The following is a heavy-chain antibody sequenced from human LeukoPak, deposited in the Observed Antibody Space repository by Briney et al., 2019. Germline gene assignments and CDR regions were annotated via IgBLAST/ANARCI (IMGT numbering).Heavy chain of an antibody. V-gene: IGHV1-18*01. D-gene: IGHD3-22*01. CDR3: ASIDSSGYYGDY. Sequence: GASVKVSCKASGYTFTSYGISWVRQAPGQGLEWMGWISAYNGNTNYAQKLQGRVTMTTDTSTSTAYMELRGLRSDDTAVYYCASIDSSGYYGDYWGQGTLVTVSS. CDR2: ISAYNGNT. J-gene: IGHJ4*02. CDR1: GYTFTSYG.